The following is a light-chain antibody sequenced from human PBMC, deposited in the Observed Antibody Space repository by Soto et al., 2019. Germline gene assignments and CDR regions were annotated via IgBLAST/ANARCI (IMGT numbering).Light chain of an antibody. CDR1: KSVSRSY. V-gene: IGKV3-20*01. J-gene: IGKJ4*01. CDR3: QQYGRSPPLT. CDR2: VAS. Sequence: EIVLTQSPGTLSLSPGERATLSCRASKSVSRSYLAWYQQKPGQSPRLLIYVASSRATGIPDRFSGSGSGPDFALNISRLEPEDFAVYYCQQYGRSPPLTFDGGTKVEIK.